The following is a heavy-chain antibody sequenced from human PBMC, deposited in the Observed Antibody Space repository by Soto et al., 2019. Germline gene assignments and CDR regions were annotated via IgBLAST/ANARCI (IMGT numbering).Heavy chain of an antibody. CDR1: GGTFSSYT. CDR2: IIPILGIA. V-gene: IGHV1-69*02. Sequence: QVQLVQSGAEVKKPGSSVKVSCKASGGTFSSYTISLVRQAPGQGLEWMGRIIPILGIANYAQKFQGRVTISADKSTSTAYMELSSLRSEDTAVYYCAMSIVVVTATRKEGHFQHWGQGTLVTVSS. CDR3: AMSIVVVTATRKEGHFQH. D-gene: IGHD2-21*02. J-gene: IGHJ1*01.